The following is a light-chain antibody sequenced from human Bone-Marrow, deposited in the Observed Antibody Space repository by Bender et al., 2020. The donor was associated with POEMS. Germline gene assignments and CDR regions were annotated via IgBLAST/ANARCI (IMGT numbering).Light chain of an antibody. CDR1: NIGSKA. Sequence: SYVLTQPPSVSVAPGQTARVACGGNNIGSKAVHWYQQKPGQAPVLVVYDDSDRPSGIPERFSGSNSGNTATLTISRVEVGDEADYYCQVWDSSNDNLVIFGGGTKLTVL. CDR2: DDS. CDR3: QVWDSSNDNLVI. J-gene: IGLJ2*01. V-gene: IGLV3-21*02.